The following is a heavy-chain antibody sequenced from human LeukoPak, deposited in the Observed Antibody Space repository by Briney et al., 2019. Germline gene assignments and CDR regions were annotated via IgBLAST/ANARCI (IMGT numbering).Heavy chain of an antibody. CDR3: AEGIAVAGNSQYFDY. CDR1: GFTFSSYA. V-gene: IGHV3-23*01. J-gene: IGHJ4*02. Sequence: GGSLRLSCAASGFTFSSYAMSWVRQAPGKGLEWVSAISGSGGSTYYADSVKGRFTISRDNSKNTLYLQMNSLRAEDTAVYYCAEGIAVAGNSQYFDYWGQGTLVIVSS. CDR2: ISGSGGST. D-gene: IGHD6-19*01.